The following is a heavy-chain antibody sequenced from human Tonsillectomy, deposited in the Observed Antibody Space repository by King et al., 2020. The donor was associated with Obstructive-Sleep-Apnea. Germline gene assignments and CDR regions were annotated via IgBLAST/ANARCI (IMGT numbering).Heavy chain of an antibody. D-gene: IGHD6-6*01. Sequence: VQLQQSGPGLVKPSQTLSLTCAISGVSVSSNSAVWSWIRQSPSRGLEGLGRTYYRSKWYNDYALSVKGRITINSDTSKNQFFLQLHSMTPEDTAVYYCARGSIEAPGAWFDPWGQGTLVTVSS. J-gene: IGHJ5*02. CDR3: ARGSIEAPGAWFDP. CDR1: GVSVSSNSAV. CDR2: TYYRSKWYN. V-gene: IGHV6-1*01.